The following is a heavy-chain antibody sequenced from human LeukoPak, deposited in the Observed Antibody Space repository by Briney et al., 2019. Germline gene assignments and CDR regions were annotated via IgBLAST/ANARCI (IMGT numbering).Heavy chain of an antibody. Sequence: PSETLSLTCAVYGGSFSGYYWSWIRQPPGKGLEWIGEINHSGSTNYNPSLKSRVTISVDTSKNQFSLKLSSVTAADTAVHYCASQRIAAAGTGNEDDYYYGMDVWGQGTTDTVSS. D-gene: IGHD6-13*01. J-gene: IGHJ6*02. CDR1: GGSFSGYY. CDR2: INHSGST. V-gene: IGHV4-34*01. CDR3: ASQRIAAAGTGNEDDYYYGMDV.